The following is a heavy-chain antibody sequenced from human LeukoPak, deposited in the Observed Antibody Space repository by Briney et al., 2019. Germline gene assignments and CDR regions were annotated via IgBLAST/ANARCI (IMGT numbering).Heavy chain of an antibody. J-gene: IGHJ4*02. D-gene: IGHD5-24*01. Sequence: SETLSLTCTVSGGSISSSSYYWGWIRQPPGKGLEWIGGIYYSGSTYYNPSLKSRVTISVDTSKNQFSLKLSSVTAADTAVYYCAGHLWPIGLDYWGQGTLVTVSS. CDR2: IYYSGST. CDR3: AGHLWPIGLDY. V-gene: IGHV4-39*01. CDR1: GGSISSSSYY.